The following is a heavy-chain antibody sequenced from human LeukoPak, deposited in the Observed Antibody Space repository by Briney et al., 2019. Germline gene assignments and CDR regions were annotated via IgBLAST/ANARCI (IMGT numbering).Heavy chain of an antibody. Sequence: ASVKVSCKASGYTFTGYYMHWVRQAPGQGLEWMGWINPNSGGTNYAQKFQGRVTMTRDTSISTAYMELSRLRSDDTAVYYCARDYYPHVYYYYYYYMDVWGKGTTVTVSS. CDR2: INPNSGGT. CDR1: GYTFTGYY. CDR3: ARDYYPHVYYYYYYYMDV. D-gene: IGHD3-10*01. J-gene: IGHJ6*03. V-gene: IGHV1-2*02.